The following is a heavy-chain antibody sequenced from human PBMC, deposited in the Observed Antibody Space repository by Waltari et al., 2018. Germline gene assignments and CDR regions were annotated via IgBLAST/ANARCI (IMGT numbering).Heavy chain of an antibody. V-gene: IGHV4-39*01. CDR2: ISYSGST. D-gene: IGHD3-9*01. Sequence: QLQLQESGPGLVKPSETLSLTRTVSGGSISCDSYYWGWIRQPPGKGLAWIGIISYSGSTYYNPSLKSRVTISVDTSKNQFSLKLSSVTAADTAVYYCARLSYHIVTGYGWFDPWGLGTLVTVSS. CDR3: ARLSYHIVTGYGWFDP. J-gene: IGHJ5*02. CDR1: GGSISCDSYY.